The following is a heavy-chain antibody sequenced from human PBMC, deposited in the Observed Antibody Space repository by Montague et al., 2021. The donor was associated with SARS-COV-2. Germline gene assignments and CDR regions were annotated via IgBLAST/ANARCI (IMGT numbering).Heavy chain of an antibody. Sequence: SETLSLTCSVSGGSISGYYWGWVRQAAGKRLEWIERIFVGASTDYNPSLMSRFSLSGDKSKNQLSLKVTSVTAADTAIYYCARGMAPEGRWFDSWGHGMLVTVSS. J-gene: IGHJ5*01. CDR3: ARGMAPEGRWFDS. V-gene: IGHV4-4*07. D-gene: IGHD2-2*01. CDR2: IFVGAST. CDR1: GGSISGYY.